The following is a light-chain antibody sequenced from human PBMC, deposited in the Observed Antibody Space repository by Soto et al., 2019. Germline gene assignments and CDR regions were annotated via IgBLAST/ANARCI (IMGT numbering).Light chain of an antibody. CDR1: QSISSY. V-gene: IGKV3-11*01. CDR3: QQLTDWRPQWT. J-gene: IGKJ1*01. CDR2: DAS. Sequence: EVVLTQSPDTLSLPPGERATLSCRASQSISSYLAWYQQKPGQAPRLLIYDASSRATGIPARFSGSGSGTDFTLTISSLEPEDFAVYYCQQLTDWRPQWTVGQGTKVDIK.